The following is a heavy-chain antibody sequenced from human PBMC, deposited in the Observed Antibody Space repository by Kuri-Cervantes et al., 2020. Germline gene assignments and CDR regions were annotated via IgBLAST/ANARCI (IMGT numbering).Heavy chain of an antibody. CDR1: GFTFSSYW. CDR3: ARDTPGGWTDY. Sequence: GESLKISWAASGFTFSSYWVHWVRQAPGKGLEWVAVIWYDGSNKYYADSVKGRFTISRDNSKNTLYLQMNSLRAEDTAVYYCARDTPGGWTDYWGQGTLVTVSS. J-gene: IGHJ4*02. CDR2: IWYDGSNK. D-gene: IGHD6-19*01. V-gene: IGHV3-33*08.